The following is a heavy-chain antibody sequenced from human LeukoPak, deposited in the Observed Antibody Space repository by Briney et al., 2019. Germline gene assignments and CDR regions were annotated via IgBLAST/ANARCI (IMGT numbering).Heavy chain of an antibody. V-gene: IGHV3-48*02. J-gene: IGHJ6*02. CDR3: ARERNGMDV. CDR1: GFTFSSYN. Sequence: GGSLRFSCAASGFTFSSYNMNWVRQAPGKGLECISHLSSSGSTRYYADSVKGRFTISRDTAKNSLYLQMNSLRDEDTAVYYCARERNGMDVWGQGTTVTVSS. CDR2: LSSSGSTR.